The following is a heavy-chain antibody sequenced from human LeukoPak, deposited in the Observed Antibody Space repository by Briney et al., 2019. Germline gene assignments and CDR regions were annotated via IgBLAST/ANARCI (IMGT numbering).Heavy chain of an antibody. CDR1: GFTFNTYA. V-gene: IGHV3-43*02. CDR3: AKESGKFDY. CDR2: ISGDGVST. Sequence: GESLRLSCAASGFTFNTYAMSWVRQAPGKGLEWVSLISGDGVSTFYADSVKGRFSISRDNSKNSLYLEMNSLRTEDAAMYYCAKESGKFDYWGQGTLVAVSS. J-gene: IGHJ4*02.